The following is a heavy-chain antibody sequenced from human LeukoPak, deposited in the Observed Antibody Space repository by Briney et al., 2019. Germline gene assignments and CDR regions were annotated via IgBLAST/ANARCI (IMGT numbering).Heavy chain of an antibody. CDR3: ASPRGGYGSGSYYFYYGMDV. Sequence: PGGSLRLSCAASGFTFSSYAMHWVRQAPGKGLEWVAVISYDGSNKYYADSVKGRFTISRDNSKNTLYLQMNSLRAEDTAVYYCASPRGGYGSGSYYFYYGMDVWGKGTTVTVSS. D-gene: IGHD3-10*01. V-gene: IGHV3-30*04. J-gene: IGHJ6*04. CDR1: GFTFSSYA. CDR2: ISYDGSNK.